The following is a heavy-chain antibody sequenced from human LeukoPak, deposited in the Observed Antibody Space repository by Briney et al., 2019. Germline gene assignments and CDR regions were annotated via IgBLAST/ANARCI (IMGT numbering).Heavy chain of an antibody. CDR3: ARDPDPYDYVWGSYHYFDY. Sequence: ASVKVSCKASGYTFTSYYMHWVRQAPGQGLEWMGIINPSGGSTSYAQKFQGRVTMTRDTSTSTVYMELSSLRSEDTAVYYGARDPDPYDYVWGSYHYFDYWGQGTLVTVSS. CDR2: INPSGGST. CDR1: GYTFTSYY. J-gene: IGHJ4*02. D-gene: IGHD3-16*02. V-gene: IGHV1-46*01.